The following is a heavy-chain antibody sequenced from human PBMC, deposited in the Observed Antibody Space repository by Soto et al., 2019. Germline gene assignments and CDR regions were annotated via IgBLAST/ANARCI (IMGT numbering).Heavy chain of an antibody. V-gene: IGHV3-66*01. J-gene: IGHJ6*02. CDR1: GFTVSSNY. CDR3: ARDLEYGDTPRYYYGMDV. D-gene: IGHD4-17*01. CDR2: IYSGGST. Sequence: GGSLRLSCAASGFTVSSNYMSWVRQAPGKGLEWVSVIYSGGSTYYADSVKGRFTISRDNSKNTLYLQMNSLRAEDTAVYYCARDLEYGDTPRYYYGMDVWGQGTTVTVSS.